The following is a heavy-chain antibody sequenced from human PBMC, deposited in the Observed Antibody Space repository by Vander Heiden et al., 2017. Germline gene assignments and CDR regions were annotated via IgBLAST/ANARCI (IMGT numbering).Heavy chain of an antibody. CDR3: ARGGYGGNLGFDP. D-gene: IGHD2-21*02. Sequence: QVQLQESGPGRGKTPQTRTLTCTVTGGSISSGGYYWSWCRQRQGKGLDWIGYIYYSGTPYYNPSLKSRVTISVDPSKNQFSLKLSSVAAADAAVYYCARGGYGGNLGFDPWGQGTLVTVSS. CDR1: GGSISSGGYY. V-gene: IGHV4-31*03. CDR2: IYYSGTP. J-gene: IGHJ5*02.